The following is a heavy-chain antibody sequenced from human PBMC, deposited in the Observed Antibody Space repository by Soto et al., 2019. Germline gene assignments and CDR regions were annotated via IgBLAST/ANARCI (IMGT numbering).Heavy chain of an antibody. V-gene: IGHV3-23*01. J-gene: IGHJ4*02. CDR1: GFTFSSYA. D-gene: IGHD3-9*01. CDR3: AKGPDILTGYYIPFEY. CDR2: ISGSGGST. Sequence: SLRLSCAASGFTFSSYAMSWVRQAPGKGLEWVSAISGSGGSTYYADSVKGRFTISRDNSKNTLYLQMNSLRAEDTAVYYCAKGPDILTGYYIPFEYWGQGTLVTVSS.